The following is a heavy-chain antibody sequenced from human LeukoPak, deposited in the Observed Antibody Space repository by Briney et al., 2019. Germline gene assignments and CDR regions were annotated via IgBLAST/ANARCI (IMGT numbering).Heavy chain of an antibody. Sequence: ASVKVSCKASGYTFTGYYMHWVRQAPGQGLERMGRINPNSGGTNYAQKFQGRVTMTRDTSISTAYMELSRLRSDDTAVYYCARRMEMANPIGYYFDYWGQGTLVTVSS. D-gene: IGHD5-24*01. CDR3: ARRMEMANPIGYYFDY. V-gene: IGHV1-2*06. J-gene: IGHJ4*02. CDR2: INPNSGGT. CDR1: GYTFTGYY.